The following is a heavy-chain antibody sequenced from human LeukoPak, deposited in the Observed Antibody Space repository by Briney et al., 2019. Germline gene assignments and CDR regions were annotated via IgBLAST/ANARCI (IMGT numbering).Heavy chain of an antibody. J-gene: IGHJ6*02. D-gene: IGHD6-13*01. V-gene: IGHV3-21*01. CDR3: ARHSSWYDYYYYGMDV. Sequence: AGGSLRLSCAASGFTFSSYSMNWVRQAPGKGLEWVSSISSSSSYIYYADSVKGRFTISRDNAKNSLYLQMNSLRAEDTAVYYCARHSSWYDYYYYGMDVWGQGTTVTVSS. CDR1: GFTFSSYS. CDR2: ISSSSSYI.